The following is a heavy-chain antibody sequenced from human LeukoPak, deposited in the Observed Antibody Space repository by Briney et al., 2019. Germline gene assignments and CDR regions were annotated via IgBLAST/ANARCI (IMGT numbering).Heavy chain of an antibody. CDR3: ARVGYCSSTSCYFDY. Sequence: PSETLSLTCAVYGGSFSGYYCSWIRQPPGKGLEWIGEINHSGSTYYNPSLKSRVTISVDTSKNQFSLKLSSVTAADTAVYYCARVGYCSSTSCYFDYWGQGTLVTVSS. D-gene: IGHD2-2*01. CDR1: GGSFSGYY. J-gene: IGHJ4*02. CDR2: INHSGST. V-gene: IGHV4-34*01.